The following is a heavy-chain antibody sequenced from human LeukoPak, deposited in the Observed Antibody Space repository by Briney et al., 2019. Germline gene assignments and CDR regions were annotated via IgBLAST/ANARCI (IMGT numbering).Heavy chain of an antibody. CDR3: ARAGGYYDSSGSYFDY. Sequence: GGSLRLSCAASGFTFSSYAMSWVRQAPGKGLEWVSAISGSGGSTYYADSVKGRFTISRDNSKNTLYLQMNSLRAEDTAVYYCARAGGYYDSSGSYFDYWGQGTLVTVSS. J-gene: IGHJ4*02. CDR1: GFTFSSYA. D-gene: IGHD3-22*01. CDR2: ISGSGGST. V-gene: IGHV3-23*01.